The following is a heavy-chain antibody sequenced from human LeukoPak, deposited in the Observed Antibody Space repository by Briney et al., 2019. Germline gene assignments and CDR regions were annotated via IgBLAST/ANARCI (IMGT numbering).Heavy chain of an antibody. CDR2: LYTGGTT. V-gene: IGHV3-66*01. Sequence: GGSLRLSCAASGFTVSNNYMSWVRQAPGKGPGWVSILYTGGTTYYADSVKGRFTISRDNSKNTLYLEMNSLRAEDTAVYYCARDGDGYNFGSDYWGQGTLVTVSS. J-gene: IGHJ4*02. CDR1: GFTVSNNY. D-gene: IGHD5-24*01. CDR3: ARDGDGYNFGSDY.